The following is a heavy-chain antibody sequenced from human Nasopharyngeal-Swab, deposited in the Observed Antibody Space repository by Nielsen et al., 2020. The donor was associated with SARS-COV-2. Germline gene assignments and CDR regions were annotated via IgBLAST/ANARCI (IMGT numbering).Heavy chain of an antibody. CDR3: AAGLGRRFDY. V-gene: IGHV1-58*01. CDR2: IVVGSGNT. D-gene: IGHD1-26*01. CDR1: GFTFTSSA. J-gene: IGHJ4*02. Sequence: SVNVSCKDSGFTFTSSAVQGGRQARGQRLEWIGWIVVGSGNTNYEQQFQERVTITRDMSTSTAYMELSRLRSEDTAVYYCAAGLGRRFDYLGQGTLVTVSS.